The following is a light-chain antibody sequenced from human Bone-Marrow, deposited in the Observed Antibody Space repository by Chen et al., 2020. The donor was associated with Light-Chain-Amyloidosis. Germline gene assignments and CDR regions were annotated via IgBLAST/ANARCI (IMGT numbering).Light chain of an antibody. J-gene: IGKJ4*01. CDR3: QQYSRFLT. Sequence: DVQLTQSPSTLSASIGDRVTITCRASENINVWLAWYQHKPGKAPKLLIYKGSTLESGVPARFSGSGSGTEFTLTISRLQSEDFATYYCQQYSRFLTVGGGTKVEV. V-gene: IGKV1-5*03. CDR2: KGS. CDR1: ENINVW.